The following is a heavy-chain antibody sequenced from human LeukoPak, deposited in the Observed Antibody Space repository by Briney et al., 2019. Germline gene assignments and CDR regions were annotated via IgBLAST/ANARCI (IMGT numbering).Heavy chain of an antibody. CDR2: IYYSGST. V-gene: IGHV4-30-4*01. J-gene: IGHJ6*02. CDR3: ARGLDFWSGYIYYYYYYGMDV. Sequence: PSETLSLTCAVYGESLSGYYWSWIRQPPGKGLEWIGYIYYSGSTYYNPSLKSRVTISVDTSKNQFSLKLSSVTAADTAVYYCARGLDFWSGYIYYYYYYGMDVWGQGTTVTVSS. D-gene: IGHD3-3*01. CDR1: GESLSGYY.